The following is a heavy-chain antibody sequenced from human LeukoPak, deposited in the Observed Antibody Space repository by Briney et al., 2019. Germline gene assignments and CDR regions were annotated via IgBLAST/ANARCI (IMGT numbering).Heavy chain of an antibody. J-gene: IGHJ4*02. D-gene: IGHD6-25*01. CDR1: GYTFTSYY. CDR2: INPSSGST. Sequence: ASVKVSCKASGYTFTSYYMHWVRQAPGQGLEWMGIINPSSGSTSYAQKFQGRVTMTRDTSTSTVYMELSSLRAEDTAVYYCARAGYSTGSYYFDYWGQGTLITVSA. V-gene: IGHV1-46*01. CDR3: ARAGYSTGSYYFDY.